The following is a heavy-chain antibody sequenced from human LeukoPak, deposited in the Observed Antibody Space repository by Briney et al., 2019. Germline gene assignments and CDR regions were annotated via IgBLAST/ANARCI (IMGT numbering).Heavy chain of an antibody. J-gene: IGHJ5*02. V-gene: IGHV3-21*01. CDR3: ARSYYDFWSGYYSRFDP. CDR1: GFTFSSYS. D-gene: IGHD3-3*01. Sequence: GGSLRLSCAASGFTFSSYSMNWVRQAPGKGLEWVSSISSSSSYIYYADSVKGRFTISRDNAKNSLYLQMNSLRAEDTAVYYCARSYYDFWSGYYSRFDPWGQGTLVTVSS. CDR2: ISSSSSYI.